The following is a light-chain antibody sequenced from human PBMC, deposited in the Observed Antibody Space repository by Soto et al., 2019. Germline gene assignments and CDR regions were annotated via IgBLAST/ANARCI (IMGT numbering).Light chain of an antibody. CDR1: TGHSSYI. CDR3: ETWDTYTRV. CDR2: LESSGTY. J-gene: IGLJ3*02. V-gene: IGLV4-60*02. Sequence: QPVVTQSSSASASLGSSVKLTCTLSTGHSSYIIAWHQQQPGKAPRFLMKLESSGTYNKGSGVPDRFSGSSSGADRFLTISNLQFEDEADYYCETWDTYTRVFGGGTKLTVL.